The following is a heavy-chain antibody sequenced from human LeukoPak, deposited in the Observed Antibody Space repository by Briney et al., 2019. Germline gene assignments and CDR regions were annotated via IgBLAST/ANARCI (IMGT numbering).Heavy chain of an antibody. Sequence: ASVKVSCTASGYTFTNYAVHWVRQAPGQRLEWMGWINAGNGKTNYSQKFQVRVTLTRDTSASTVYMELSSLRSEDTAVYYCARGYYDLLTGHVVTYYLDYWGQGTLVTVSS. V-gene: IGHV1-3*01. J-gene: IGHJ4*02. CDR1: GYTFTNYA. CDR2: INAGNGKT. CDR3: ARGYYDLLTGHVVTYYLDY. D-gene: IGHD3-9*01.